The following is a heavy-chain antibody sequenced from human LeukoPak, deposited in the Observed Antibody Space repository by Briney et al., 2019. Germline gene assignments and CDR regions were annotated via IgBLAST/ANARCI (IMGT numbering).Heavy chain of an antibody. CDR2: IYRGDRA. Sequence: GGSLRLSCAASGFTASSSYMSWVRQAPGKGLECVSVIYRGDRAYYADSVKGRFTISRDNSKNTLYLQMNSLRAEDTAVYYCALEGYDSSGYEYNWFDPWGQGTLVTVSS. CDR1: GFTASSSY. V-gene: IGHV3-53*01. J-gene: IGHJ5*02. CDR3: ALEGYDSSGYEYNWFDP. D-gene: IGHD3-22*01.